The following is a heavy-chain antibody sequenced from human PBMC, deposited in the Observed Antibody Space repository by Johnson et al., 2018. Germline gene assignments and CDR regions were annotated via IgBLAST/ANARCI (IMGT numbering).Heavy chain of an antibody. J-gene: IGHJ3*02. CDR2: INHSGNT. Sequence: QEQLQQWGAGLLKPTETLSLICAVYGGSFSGYYWSWIRQPPGKGLEWIGEINHSGNTNFTPSLKSRVTIAVDTSKNQFSLKLSSVPAADTAVYYCARDLVGGATDAFDIWGQGTMVTVSS. CDR1: GGSFSGYY. CDR3: ARDLVGGATDAFDI. D-gene: IGHD1-26*01. V-gene: IGHV4-34*01.